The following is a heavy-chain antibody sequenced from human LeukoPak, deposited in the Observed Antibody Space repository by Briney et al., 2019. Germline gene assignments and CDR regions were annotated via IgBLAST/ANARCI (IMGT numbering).Heavy chain of an antibody. V-gene: IGHV3-74*01. CDR2: TKSDGSSI. CDR1: GFTFSSYW. J-gene: IGHJ6*04. CDR3: ARVRLRPEDYYYYGMDV. Sequence: GGSLRLSCAASGFTFSSYWMHWVRQAPGKGLVWVSRTKSDGSSISYADSVKGRFTISRDNAKNTLYLQMNSLRAEDTAVYYCARVRLRPEDYYYYGMDVWGKGTTVTVSS.